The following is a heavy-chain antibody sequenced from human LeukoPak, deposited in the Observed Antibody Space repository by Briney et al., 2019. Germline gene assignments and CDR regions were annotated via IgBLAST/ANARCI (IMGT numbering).Heavy chain of an antibody. Sequence: SETLSLTCAVYGGSFSGYYWSWIRQPPGKGLEWIGYIYYSGSTNYNPSLKSRVTISVDTSKNQFSLKLSSVTAADTAVYYCARAENTGNWFDPWGQGTLVTVSS. CDR3: ARAENTGNWFDP. CDR1: GGSFSGYY. V-gene: IGHV4-59*08. J-gene: IGHJ5*02. D-gene: IGHD2-8*02. CDR2: IYYSGST.